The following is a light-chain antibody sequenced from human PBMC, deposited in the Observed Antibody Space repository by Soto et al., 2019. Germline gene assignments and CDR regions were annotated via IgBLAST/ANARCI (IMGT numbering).Light chain of an antibody. J-gene: IGLJ3*02. CDR3: SSYSSSSIGV. CDR1: SSDIGAFNY. V-gene: IGLV2-14*01. Sequence: QSALTQPASVSGSPGQSITISCTGTSSDIGAFNYVSWYQQHPGKAPKLIIYAVSNRPSGVSERFSGSKSDSTASLSISGLQAEDEADYYCSSYSSSSIGVFGGGTKLTVL. CDR2: AVS.